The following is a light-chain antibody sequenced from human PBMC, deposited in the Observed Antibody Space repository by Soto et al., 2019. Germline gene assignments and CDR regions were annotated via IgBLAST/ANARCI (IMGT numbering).Light chain of an antibody. V-gene: IGKV3-20*01. J-gene: IGKJ2*01. CDR3: QQYGSSPPYT. CDR1: QSVSSSY. CDR2: GAS. Sequence: EIVLTQSPGTLSLSPGERATLSCRASQSVSSSYLAWYQQKPGQAPRLLIYGASSRATGIPDRFSGRGSGTDFTLTISRLDPEDFAVYYCQQYGSSPPYTFGQGTKLEIK.